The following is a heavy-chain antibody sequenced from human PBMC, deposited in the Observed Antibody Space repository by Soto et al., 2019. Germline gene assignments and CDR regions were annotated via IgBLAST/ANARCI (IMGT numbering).Heavy chain of an antibody. CDR3: VRSGDKYNLLDY. V-gene: IGHV5-10-1*01. CDR2: IDPNDSQT. D-gene: IGHD2-21*02. J-gene: IGHJ4*02. CDR1: GYSFACYW. Sequence: PGESLKISCTGSGYSFACYWITWVRQKPGKGLEWMGRIDPNDSQTYYSPSFRGHVTISVTKSITTVFLQWSSLRGDDTAIYYCVRSGDKYNLLDYWGQGTPVTVSS.